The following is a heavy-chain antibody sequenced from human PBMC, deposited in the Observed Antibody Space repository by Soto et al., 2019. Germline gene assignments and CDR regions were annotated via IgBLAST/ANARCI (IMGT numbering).Heavy chain of an antibody. CDR2: ISYDGSNK. CDR3: ARDLHSSSWYWEGHWFDP. D-gene: IGHD6-13*01. CDR1: GFTFSSYA. V-gene: IGHV3-30-3*01. Sequence: GGSLRLSCAASGFTFSSYAMHWVRQAPGKGLEWVAVISYDGSNKYYADSVKGRFTISRDNSKNTLYLQMNSLRAEDTAVYYCARDLHSSSWYWEGHWFDPWGQGTLVTVSS. J-gene: IGHJ5*02.